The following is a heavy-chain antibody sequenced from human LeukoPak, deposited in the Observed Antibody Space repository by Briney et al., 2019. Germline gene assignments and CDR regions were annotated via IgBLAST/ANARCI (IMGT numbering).Heavy chain of an antibody. Sequence: GGSLRLSCAASGFTVSSNYMSWVRQAPGKGLEWVSVIYSGGSTYYADSVKGRFTISSDNSKNTLYLQMNSLRAEDTAVYYCAREGPDSSYDYWGQGTLVTVSS. CDR1: GFTVSSNY. V-gene: IGHV3-53*01. CDR3: AREGPDSSYDY. CDR2: IYSGGST. D-gene: IGHD6-6*01. J-gene: IGHJ4*02.